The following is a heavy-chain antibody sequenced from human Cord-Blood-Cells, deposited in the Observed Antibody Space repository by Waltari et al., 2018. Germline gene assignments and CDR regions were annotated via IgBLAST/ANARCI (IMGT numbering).Heavy chain of an antibody. D-gene: IGHD3-10*01. CDR3: ARLGVVRGVSGYFDY. Sequence: QLQLQESGPGLVKPSETLSLTCTVSGGSISSSSYFWGWIRQPPGKGLEWIGRIYYSGSTYYNPSLKSRVTISVDTSKNQFSLKLSSVTAADTAVYYCARLGVVRGVSGYFDYWGQGTLVTVSS. CDR1: GGSISSSSYF. V-gene: IGHV4-39*01. J-gene: IGHJ4*02. CDR2: IYYSGST.